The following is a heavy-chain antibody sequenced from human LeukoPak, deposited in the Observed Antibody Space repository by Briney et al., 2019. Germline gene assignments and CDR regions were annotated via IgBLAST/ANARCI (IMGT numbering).Heavy chain of an antibody. CDR1: GLTFSGYW. Sequence: GGSLRLSCAASGLTFSGYWMSWVRQAPGKGLEWVANIKQDGSEKYYVDSVKGRFTISRDNAKNSLYLQMNSLRAEDTAVYYCARDDCSSISCYHNWFDPWGQGTLVTVSS. J-gene: IGHJ5*02. CDR2: IKQDGSEK. V-gene: IGHV3-7*01. CDR3: ARDDCSSISCYHNWFDP. D-gene: IGHD2-2*01.